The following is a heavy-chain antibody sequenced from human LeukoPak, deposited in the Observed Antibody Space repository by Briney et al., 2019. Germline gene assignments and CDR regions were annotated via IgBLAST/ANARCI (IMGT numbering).Heavy chain of an antibody. Sequence: GGSLRLSCAASGFTFSSYAMSWVRQAPGKGLEWVSAISGSGGSTYYADSVKGRFTISRDNSKNTLYLQMNSLRAVDTAVYYCAKDHIKYYYDSSGYWAPDDAFDIWGQGTMVTVSS. CDR1: GFTFSSYA. D-gene: IGHD3-22*01. V-gene: IGHV3-23*01. J-gene: IGHJ3*02. CDR3: AKDHIKYYYDSSGYWAPDDAFDI. CDR2: ISGSGGST.